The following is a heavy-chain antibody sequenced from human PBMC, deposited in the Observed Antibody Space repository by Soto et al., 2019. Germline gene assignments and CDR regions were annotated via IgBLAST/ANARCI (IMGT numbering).Heavy chain of an antibody. Sequence: PGDALNISCRCSDRTHLIFFVVDKPGKGLEWMGIIYPGDSDTKYSPSFQGHVTISVDKSISTAYMHWSSLKASDTATYDCARLVKSYLGMDAWGLGTTVTVSS. CDR1: DRTHL. CDR2: IYPGDSDT. CDR3: ARLVKSYLGMDA. V-gene: IGHV5-51*01. J-gene: IGHJ6*02.